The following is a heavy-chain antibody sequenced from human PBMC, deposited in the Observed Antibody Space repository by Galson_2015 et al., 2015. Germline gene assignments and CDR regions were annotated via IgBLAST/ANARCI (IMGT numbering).Heavy chain of an antibody. CDR2: ISGSGGST. V-gene: IGHV3-23*01. CDR3: AKGRLTMVRGVGPPGS. D-gene: IGHD3-10*01. Sequence: SLRLSCAASGFTFSSYAMSWVRQAPGKGLEWVSAISGSGGSTYYADSVKGRFTISRDNSKNTLYLRMNSLRAEDTAVYYCAKGRLTMVRGVGPPGSWGQGTLVTVSS. CDR1: GFTFSSYA. J-gene: IGHJ4*02.